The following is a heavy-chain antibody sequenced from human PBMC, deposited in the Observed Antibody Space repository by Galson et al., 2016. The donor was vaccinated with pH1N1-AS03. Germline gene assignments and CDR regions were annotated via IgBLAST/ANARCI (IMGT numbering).Heavy chain of an antibody. CDR3: AREPWGSTQGEY. J-gene: IGHJ4*02. D-gene: IGHD3-16*01. CDR2: IYGGGET. CDR1: GFTFSSHG. Sequence: SLRLSCAASGFTFSSHGMHWVRQAPGKGLEWVSVIYGGGETFYADSVKGRFTISRDNSKNTVYLQMNSLRVEDTAVYYCAREPWGSTQGEYWGQGTLVTVSS. V-gene: IGHV3-53*01.